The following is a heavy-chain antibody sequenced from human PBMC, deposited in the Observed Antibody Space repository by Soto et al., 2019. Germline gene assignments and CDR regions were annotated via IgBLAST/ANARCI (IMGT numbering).Heavy chain of an antibody. Sequence: EVQLVESGGGLVKPGGSLRLSCAASGFTFSSYSMNWVRQAPGKGLEWVSSISSSSSYIYYADSAKGRFTISRDNAKNSLYLQMNSLRAEDTAVYYCARENTMVRGVMGYYYYMDVWGKGTTVTVSS. J-gene: IGHJ6*03. D-gene: IGHD3-10*01. CDR2: ISSSSSYI. V-gene: IGHV3-21*01. CDR3: ARENTMVRGVMGYYYYMDV. CDR1: GFTFSSYS.